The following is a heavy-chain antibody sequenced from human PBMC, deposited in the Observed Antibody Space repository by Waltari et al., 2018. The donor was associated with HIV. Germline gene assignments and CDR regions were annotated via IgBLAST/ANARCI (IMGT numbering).Heavy chain of an antibody. V-gene: IGHV4-31*03. CDR2: IYYSGST. CDR1: GGSISSGGYY. CDR3: ARDYQLSYGAWFDP. Sequence: QVQLQESGPGLVKPSQTPSLTCTVSGGSISSGGYYWSWIRQHPGKGLEWIGYIYYSGSTYYNPSLKSRVTISVDTSKNQFSLKLSSVTAADTAVYYCARDYQLSYGAWFDPWGQGTLVTVSS. D-gene: IGHD2-2*01. J-gene: IGHJ5*02.